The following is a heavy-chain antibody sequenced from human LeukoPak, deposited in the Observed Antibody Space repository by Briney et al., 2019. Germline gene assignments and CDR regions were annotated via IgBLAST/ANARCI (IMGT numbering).Heavy chain of an antibody. D-gene: IGHD4/OR15-4a*01. Sequence: GESLKISCKGSGYSFTSYWIGWVRQMPGKGLEWMGIIYPGDSDTRYSPSFQGQVTISADKSISTAYLQWSSLKASHTARYYCARLRLLEVTMGYDAFDIWGQGTMVTVSS. CDR1: GYSFTSYW. V-gene: IGHV5-51*01. CDR2: IYPGDSDT. J-gene: IGHJ3*02. CDR3: ARLRLLEVTMGYDAFDI.